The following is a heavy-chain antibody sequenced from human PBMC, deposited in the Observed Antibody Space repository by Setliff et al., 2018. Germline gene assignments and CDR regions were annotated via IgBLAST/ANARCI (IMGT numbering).Heavy chain of an antibody. V-gene: IGHV4-61*09. D-gene: IGHD6-19*01. CDR2: IYTSGST. Sequence: SETLSLTCTVSGGSISSGSYYWSWIRQPAGKGLEWIGHIYTSGSTNYNPSLKSRVTISMDTSKNHFSLKLSSVTAADTAVYYCVRQPRTYVAAGPPFEYWGQGTLVTVSS. CDR3: VRQPRTYVAAGPPFEY. J-gene: IGHJ4*02. CDR1: GGSISSGSYY.